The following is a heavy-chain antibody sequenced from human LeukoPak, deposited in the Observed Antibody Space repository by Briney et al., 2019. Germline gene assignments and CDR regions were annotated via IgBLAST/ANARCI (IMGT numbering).Heavy chain of an antibody. CDR2: INPSIGTT. CDR3: ARDPSGYYYFDY. Sequence: ASVKVSCKASGYTFTSYYMHWVRQAPGQGLEWMGIINPSIGTTTYPQKVQGRVTMTRDTSTRTVYMELSSLRSEDTAVYYCARDPSGYYYFDYWGQGTLVTVSS. CDR1: GYTFTSYY. D-gene: IGHD3-22*01. J-gene: IGHJ4*02. V-gene: IGHV1-46*01.